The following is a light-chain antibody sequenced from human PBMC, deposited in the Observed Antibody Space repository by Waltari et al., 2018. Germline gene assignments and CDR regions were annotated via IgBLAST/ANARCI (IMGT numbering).Light chain of an antibody. CDR3: QQYDNLLRFT. V-gene: IGKV1-33*01. CDR2: DSS. Sequence: DIQMTQSPSSLSASIGDRVTITCQASQDISSHFNWYQQKSGKAPRLLIYDSSKLAPGVPSRFSGGGSGAEFSFTIVSLQPEDAATYFCQQYDNLLRFTFGPGTKLHIK. J-gene: IGKJ3*01. CDR1: QDISSH.